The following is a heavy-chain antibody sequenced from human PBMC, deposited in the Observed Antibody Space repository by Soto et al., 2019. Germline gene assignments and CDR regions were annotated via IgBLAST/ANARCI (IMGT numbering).Heavy chain of an antibody. CDR2: ISSSGSAT. CDR1: GFIFSTYA. CDR3: AHHRGYGVFDAVDI. J-gene: IGHJ3*02. Sequence: EVQLLESGGGLVQPGGSLRLSCAASGFIFSTYAMNWVRQAPGKGLEWVSAISSSGSATYYAESVRGRFTISRDNSIDTLYLQMSGLRTEDTAVYYCAHHRGYGVFDAVDIWGQGTMVTVSS. D-gene: IGHD4-17*01. V-gene: IGHV3-23*01.